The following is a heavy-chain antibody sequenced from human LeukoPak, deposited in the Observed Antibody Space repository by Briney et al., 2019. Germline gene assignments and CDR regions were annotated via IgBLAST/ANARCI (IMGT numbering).Heavy chain of an antibody. J-gene: IGHJ4*02. D-gene: IGHD3-3*01. CDR1: GGSISSGDYY. V-gene: IGHV4-30-4*08. CDR3: ARVSGLNYDFWSGYPYYFDY. CDR2: IYYSGST. Sequence: SQTLSLTCTVSGGSISSGDYYWSWIRQPPGKGLEWIGYIYYSGSTYYNPSLKSRVTISVDTSKNQFSLKLSSVTAADTAVYHCARVSGLNYDFWSGYPYYFDYWGQGTLVTVSS.